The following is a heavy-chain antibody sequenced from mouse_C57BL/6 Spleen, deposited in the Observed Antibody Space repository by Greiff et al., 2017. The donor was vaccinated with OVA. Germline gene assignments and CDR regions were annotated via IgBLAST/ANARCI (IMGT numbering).Heavy chain of an antibody. V-gene: IGHV1-59*01. CDR2: IDPSDSYT. Sequence: QVQLQQPGAELVRPGTSVKLSCKASGYTFTSYWMHWVKQRPGQGLEWIGVIDPSDSYTNYNQKFKGKATLTVDTSSSTAYMQLSSLTSEDSAVYYCARDGSSPYFDVWGTGTTVTVSS. D-gene: IGHD1-1*01. J-gene: IGHJ1*03. CDR1: GYTFTSYW. CDR3: ARDGSSPYFDV.